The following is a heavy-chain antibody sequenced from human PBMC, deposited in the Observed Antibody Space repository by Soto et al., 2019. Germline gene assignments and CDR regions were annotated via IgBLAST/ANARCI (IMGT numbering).Heavy chain of an antibody. V-gene: IGHV3-9*01. J-gene: IGHJ3*01. Sequence: EVQLVESGGNLARPGESLRLSCAASGFKFDDYAFHWVRLAPGKGPEWVSGINWNGAYSGHANSVKGRFTISRDNAGNSVYLQMDTLRPEDTALYYCARVHSSGWYVEPYDAWGQGTMVTVSS. CDR3: ARVHSSGWYVEPYDA. D-gene: IGHD3-22*01. CDR2: INWNGAYS. CDR1: GFKFDDYA.